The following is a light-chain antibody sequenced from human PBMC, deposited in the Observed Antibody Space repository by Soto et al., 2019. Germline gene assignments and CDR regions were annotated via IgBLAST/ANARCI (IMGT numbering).Light chain of an antibody. CDR1: TTDIHDFNS. Sequence: QSVLTQPSAVSGSPGHSITISCSGPTTDIHDFNSISWYQHHPGKAPKLIAYDVTRRPSGVSRRFSGSKSGLTAYLTVSGLQAEDEADYCCASYTTTNIRLFGTGTKVTV. V-gene: IGLV2-14*01. CDR2: DVT. J-gene: IGLJ1*01. CDR3: ASYTTTNIRL.